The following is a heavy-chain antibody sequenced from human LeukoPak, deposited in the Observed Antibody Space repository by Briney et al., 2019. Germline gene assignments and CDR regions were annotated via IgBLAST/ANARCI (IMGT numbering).Heavy chain of an antibody. CDR1: GYTFTSYG. D-gene: IGHD6-13*01. V-gene: IGHV1-18*01. CDR2: ISAHNGYT. J-gene: IGHJ5*02. Sequence: ASVKVSCKASGYTFTSYGISWVRQAPGQGLEWMGWISAHNGYTNYAQKLQGRVTLTTDRSTSTTYMELRSLTSDDTGMYYCARAQHLGHWFDPWGQGTQVTVTS. CDR3: ARAQHLGHWFDP.